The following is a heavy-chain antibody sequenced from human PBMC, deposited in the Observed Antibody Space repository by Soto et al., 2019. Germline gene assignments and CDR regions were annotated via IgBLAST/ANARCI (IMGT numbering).Heavy chain of an antibody. CDR1: GFTFSSYA. Sequence: QVQLVESGGGVVQPGRSLRLSCAASGFTFSSYAVHWVRQAPGKGLEWVAVISYDGSNKYYADSVKGRFTVSRDNSKNTLYRQMSSLRAEDTAVYYWAREYSLAVLAPGYWGQGTLVTVSS. V-gene: IGHV3-30-3*01. J-gene: IGHJ4*02. CDR3: AREYSLAVLAPGY. D-gene: IGHD2-8*02. CDR2: ISYDGSNK.